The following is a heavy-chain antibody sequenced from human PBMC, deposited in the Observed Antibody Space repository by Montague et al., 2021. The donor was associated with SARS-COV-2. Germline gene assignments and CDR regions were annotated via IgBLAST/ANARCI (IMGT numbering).Heavy chain of an antibody. Sequence: IYYSGSTMYNPSLKMRVTMSVYTSKNQFSLHLNLVTAADTAVYYCARSLTGLEPPFDPWVQGTLV. V-gene: IGHV4-39*01. D-gene: IGHD1-1*01. CDR3: ARSLTGLEPPFDP. J-gene: IGHJ5*02. CDR2: IYYSGST.